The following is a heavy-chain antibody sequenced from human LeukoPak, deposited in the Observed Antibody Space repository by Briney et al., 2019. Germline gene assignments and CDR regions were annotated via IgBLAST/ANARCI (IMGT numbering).Heavy chain of an antibody. CDR1: GGSISLYY. D-gene: IGHD3-10*01. J-gene: IGHJ4*02. CDR3: ARGRGSLTY. Sequence: SETLSLTCTVPGGSISLYYWSWIRQPPGKGLEWIGYFYDTRSPKYNPSLERRVTVSVDMSRNQFSLNLTSVTAADTAVYYCARGRGSLTYWGQGTLATVSS. CDR2: FYDTRSP. V-gene: IGHV4-59*01.